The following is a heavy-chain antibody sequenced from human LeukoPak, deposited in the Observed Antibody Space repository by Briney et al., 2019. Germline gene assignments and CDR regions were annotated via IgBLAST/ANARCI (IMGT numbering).Heavy chain of an antibody. J-gene: IGHJ5*02. CDR1: GGSFSGYY. D-gene: IGHD6-19*01. Sequence: EPSETLSLTCAVYGGSFSGYYWSWIRQPPGKGLEWIGEINHSGSTNYNPSLKSRVTISVDTSKSQFSLKLSSVTAADTAVYYCARFIGSGWYGNWFDPWGQGTLVTVSS. V-gene: IGHV4-34*01. CDR2: INHSGST. CDR3: ARFIGSGWYGNWFDP.